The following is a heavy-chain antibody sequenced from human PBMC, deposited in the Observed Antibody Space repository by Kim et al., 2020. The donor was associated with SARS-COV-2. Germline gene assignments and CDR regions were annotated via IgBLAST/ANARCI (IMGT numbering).Heavy chain of an antibody. V-gene: IGHV3-11*03. CDR3: ARNKRADY. J-gene: IGHJ4*02. Sequence: GRFTISRDSAQNSLFLQMNSLRAEDTAVYYCARNKRADYWGQGTLVTVAS.